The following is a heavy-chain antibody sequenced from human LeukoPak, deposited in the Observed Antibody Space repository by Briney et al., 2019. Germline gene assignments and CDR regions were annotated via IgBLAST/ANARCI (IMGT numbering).Heavy chain of an antibody. V-gene: IGHV3-73*01. CDR2: IRSKANSYAT. D-gene: IGHD3-22*01. Sequence: PGGSLRLSCAASGFTFSGSAMHWVRQASGKGLEWVGRIRSKANSYATAYAASVKGRFTISRDDSKNTAYLQMNSLKTEDTAVYYCTRLNYYDSSGYKPTADYWGQGTLVTVSS. J-gene: IGHJ4*02. CDR3: TRLNYYDSSGYKPTADY. CDR1: GFTFSGSA.